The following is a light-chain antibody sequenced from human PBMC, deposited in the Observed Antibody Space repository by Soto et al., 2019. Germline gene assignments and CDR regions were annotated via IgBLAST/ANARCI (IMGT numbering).Light chain of an antibody. CDR3: QQYNNWPIT. Sequence: EIVMTQSPATLSVSPGERATFSCMAGQSVSSNLAWYQQKPGQAPRLLIYGASTRATGIPARFSGSGSGTEFTLTISSLQSEDFEIYYCQQYNNWPITFGQGTRLEIK. J-gene: IGKJ5*01. CDR2: GAS. V-gene: IGKV3-15*01. CDR1: QSVSSN.